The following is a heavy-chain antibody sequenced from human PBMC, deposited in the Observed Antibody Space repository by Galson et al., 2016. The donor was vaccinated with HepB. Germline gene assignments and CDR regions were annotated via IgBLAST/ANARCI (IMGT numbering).Heavy chain of an antibody. J-gene: IGHJ5*02. CDR1: GYSSPSYW. CDR3: ARAPYYEDSSGYSYGRLHL. D-gene: IGHD3-22*01. V-gene: IGHV5-51*01. Sequence: QSGAEVKKPGESLKISREASGYSSPSYWIGWVRQMPGKGLEWMGIIYLGYSDTKYSPSFQGQVTISADKSISTAYLQWSSLKDSDSAMYFCARAPYYEDSSGYSYGRLHLWGQGTMVTVSS. CDR2: IYLGYSDT.